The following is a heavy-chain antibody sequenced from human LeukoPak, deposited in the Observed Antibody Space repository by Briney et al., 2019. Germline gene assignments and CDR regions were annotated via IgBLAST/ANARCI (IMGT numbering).Heavy chain of an antibody. CDR1: GYSFTSYW. Sequence: GESLKISCKGSGYSFTSYWIGWVRQMPGKGLEWMGIIYPGDSDTRYSPSFQGQVTISADKSISTAYLQWSSLKASDTAMYYCARHGGCGYSGYDLGDYWGQGTLVTVSS. D-gene: IGHD5-12*01. CDR3: ARHGGCGYSGYDLGDY. CDR2: IYPGDSDT. J-gene: IGHJ4*02. V-gene: IGHV5-51*01.